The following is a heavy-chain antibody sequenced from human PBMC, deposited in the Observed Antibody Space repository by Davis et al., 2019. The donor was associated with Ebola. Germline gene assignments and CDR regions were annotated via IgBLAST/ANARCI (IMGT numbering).Heavy chain of an antibody. V-gene: IGHV3-33*01. J-gene: IGHJ3*02. CDR3: ASSLNPLNSGSYYLAGDAFDI. CDR1: GFTFSSYG. Sequence: GESLKISCAASGFTFSSYGMHWVRQAPGTGLEWVAVIWYDGSNKYYADSVKGRFTISRDNSKNTLYLQMNSLRAEDTAVYYCASSLNPLNSGSYYLAGDAFDIWGQGTMVTVSS. CDR2: IWYDGSNK. D-gene: IGHD1-26*01.